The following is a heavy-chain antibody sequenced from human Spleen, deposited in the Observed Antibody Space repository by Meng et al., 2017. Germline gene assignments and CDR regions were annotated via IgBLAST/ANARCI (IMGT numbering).Heavy chain of an antibody. Sequence: GESLKISCAASGFTLSSYSMRWVRQAPRKGLEWVSLINSGGDRTYYADSVKGRFTISRDNSKNSLYLQMNSLRVEDTAVYFCAKDATDGGIDRQYYNYCGLDVWGQGTTVTVSS. CDR2: INSGGDRT. CDR3: AKDATDGGIDRQYYNYCGLDV. CDR1: GFTLSSYS. V-gene: IGHV3-23*01. J-gene: IGHJ6*02. D-gene: IGHD4-23*01.